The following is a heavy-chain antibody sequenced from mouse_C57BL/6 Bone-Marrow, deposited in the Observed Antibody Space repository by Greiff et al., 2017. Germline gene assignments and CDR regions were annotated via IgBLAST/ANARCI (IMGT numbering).Heavy chain of an antibody. V-gene: IGHV1-69*01. Sequence: QVQLQQPGAELVMPGASVKLSCKASGYTFTSYWMHWVKQRPGPGLEWIGEIDPSDSYTNYNQKFKGKSTLTVDKSSSTAYMQLSSLTSEDSAVYYCARGYYYGSSSNWYFDVWGTGTTVTVAS. CDR1: GYTFTSYW. D-gene: IGHD1-1*01. J-gene: IGHJ1*03. CDR3: ARGYYYGSSSNWYFDV. CDR2: IDPSDSYT.